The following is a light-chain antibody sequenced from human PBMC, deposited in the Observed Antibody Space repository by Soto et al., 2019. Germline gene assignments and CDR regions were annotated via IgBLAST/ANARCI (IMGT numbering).Light chain of an antibody. Sequence: EIVLTQSPATLSLSPGERATLSCRASQSVSNYLVWYQQKPGQAPRLLIYDTSNRATGIPARFSGSGSGTDFTLTISSLEPEDFAVYYCQQYGSPPITFGQGTRLEIK. J-gene: IGKJ5*01. CDR1: QSVSNY. V-gene: IGKV3-11*01. CDR3: QQYGSPPIT. CDR2: DTS.